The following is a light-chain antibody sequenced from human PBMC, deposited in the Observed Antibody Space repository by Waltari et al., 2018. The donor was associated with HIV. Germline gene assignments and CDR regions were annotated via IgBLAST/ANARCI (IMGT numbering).Light chain of an antibody. CDR3: HVWDRSSDHHV. Sequence: SYVLTQPPSVSVAPGQPARIPCGGDKIASKSVHWYQQKAGQAPVLVVYNGSDRPSGIPERFSGARSGNTATLTISRVEAGDEADYYCHVWDRSSDHHVFGTGTKVTVL. J-gene: IGLJ1*01. CDR1: KIASKS. V-gene: IGLV3-21*02. CDR2: NGS.